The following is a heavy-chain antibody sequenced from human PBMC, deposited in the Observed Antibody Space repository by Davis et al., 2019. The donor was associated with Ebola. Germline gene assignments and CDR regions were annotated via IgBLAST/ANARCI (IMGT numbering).Heavy chain of an antibody. CDR2: INHSGST. Sequence: SETLSLTCAVYGGSFSGYYWSWIRQPPGKGLEWIGEINHSGSTNYNPSLRSRVTISVDTSKNQFSLKMNPVTAADTAVYYCARGRSILTGYRRFDPWGQGTLVTVSS. CDR3: ARGRSILTGYRRFDP. D-gene: IGHD3-9*01. CDR1: GGSFSGYY. J-gene: IGHJ5*02. V-gene: IGHV4-34*01.